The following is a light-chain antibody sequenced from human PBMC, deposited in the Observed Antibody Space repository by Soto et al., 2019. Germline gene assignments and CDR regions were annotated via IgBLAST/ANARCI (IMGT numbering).Light chain of an antibody. Sequence: QSALTQPASVSGSPGQSITISCTGTSSDVGGYNYVSWYQQHPGKAPKVMIYDVSNRPSGVSNRFSGSKSGNTASLTISGLQAEDEADYYCSSYTSSSTGVVFGGGTQLTVL. J-gene: IGLJ2*01. CDR1: SSDVGGYNY. CDR2: DVS. CDR3: SSYTSSSTGVV. V-gene: IGLV2-14*01.